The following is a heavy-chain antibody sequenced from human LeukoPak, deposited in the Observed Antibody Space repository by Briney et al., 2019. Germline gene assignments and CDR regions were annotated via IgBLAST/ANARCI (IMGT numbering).Heavy chain of an antibody. J-gene: IGHJ4*02. V-gene: IGHV4-38-2*01. CDR3: ARNGGNYDYFDY. CDR2: IYHSGST. CDR1: GYSISSGYY. Sequence: PSETLSLTCALSGYSISSGYYWGWIRQPPGKGLEWIGSIYHSGSTYYNPSLKSRVTISVDTSKNQFSLKLSSVTAADTAVYYCARNGGNYDYFDYWGQGTLVTVSS. D-gene: IGHD4-23*01.